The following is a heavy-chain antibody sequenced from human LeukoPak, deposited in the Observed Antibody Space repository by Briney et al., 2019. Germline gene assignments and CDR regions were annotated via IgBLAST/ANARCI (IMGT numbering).Heavy chain of an antibody. J-gene: IGHJ5*02. CDR3: ARVAVAGNSNWFDP. D-gene: IGHD6-19*01. CDR1: GFTFSSYW. CDR2: IDTDGSST. V-gene: IGHV3-74*01. Sequence: GGSLRLSCAASGFTFSSYWMHWVRQAPGKGLVWVSRIDTDGSSTSYADSVKGRFTISRDNAKDSLYLQMNSLRAEDTAVYYCARVAVAGNSNWFDPWGQGTLVTVSS.